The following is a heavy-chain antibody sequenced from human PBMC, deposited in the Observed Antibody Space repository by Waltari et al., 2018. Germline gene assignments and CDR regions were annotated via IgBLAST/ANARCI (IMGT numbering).Heavy chain of an antibody. CDR2: IYHSGRT. CDR3: ARVVSSGSQAAFDY. V-gene: IGHV4-38-2*01. J-gene: IGHJ4*02. D-gene: IGHD6-19*01. Sequence: QVQLQESGPGLVKPSETLSLTCAVSGYSISSGYYWGWIRQPPGKGLEWIGSIYHSGRTYYNPSLKSRVTISVDTSKNQFSLKLSSGTAADTAVYYCARVVSSGSQAAFDYWGQGTLVTVSS. CDR1: GYSISSGYY.